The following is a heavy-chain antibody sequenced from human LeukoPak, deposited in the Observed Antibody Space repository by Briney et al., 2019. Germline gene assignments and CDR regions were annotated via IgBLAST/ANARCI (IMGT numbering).Heavy chain of an antibody. D-gene: IGHD2-8*01. J-gene: IGHJ3*02. Sequence: SETLSLTCAVSGGSISSSNWWSWVRQPPGKGLEWIGEIYHSGSTNYNPSLKSRVTISVDTSKNQFSLKLSSVTAADTAVYYCAGVPTYLDAFDIWGQGTMVTVSS. V-gene: IGHV4-4*02. CDR1: GGSISSSNW. CDR2: IYHSGST. CDR3: AGVPTYLDAFDI.